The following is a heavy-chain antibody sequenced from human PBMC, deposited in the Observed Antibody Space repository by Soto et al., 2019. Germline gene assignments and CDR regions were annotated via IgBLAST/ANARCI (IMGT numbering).Heavy chain of an antibody. J-gene: IGHJ5*02. Sequence: ASVKVSCKASGGTFSSYAISWVRQAPGQGLEWMGWINTYNGNTNYAQKLQGRVTMTTDTSTNTAYMELRSLRSDDTAVYYCARGVGSGSYYNQYNWFDPWGRGTLVTVSS. D-gene: IGHD3-10*01. CDR2: INTYNGNT. V-gene: IGHV1-18*01. CDR1: GGTFSSYA. CDR3: ARGVGSGSYYNQYNWFDP.